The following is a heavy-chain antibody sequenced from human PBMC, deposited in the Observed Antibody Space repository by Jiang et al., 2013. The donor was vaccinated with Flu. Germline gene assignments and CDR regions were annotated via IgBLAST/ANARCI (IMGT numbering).Heavy chain of an antibody. CDR1: GGTFSSYA. J-gene: IGHJ6*02. D-gene: IGHD3-22*01. V-gene: IGHV1-69*01. Sequence: VQLVESGAEVKKPGSSVKVSCKASGGTFSSYAISWVRQAPGQGLEWMGGIIPIFGTANYAQKFQGRVTITADESTSTAYMELSSLRSEDTAVYYCATKSYYDSSGYYSSLYGMDVWGQGTTVTVSS. CDR3: ATKSYYDSSGYYSSLYGMDV. CDR2: IIPIFGTA.